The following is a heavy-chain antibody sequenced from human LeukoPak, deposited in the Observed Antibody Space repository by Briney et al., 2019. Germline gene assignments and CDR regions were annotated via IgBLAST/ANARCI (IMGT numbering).Heavy chain of an antibody. Sequence: GGSLRLSCAASGFTFDDYAMHWVRQAPGKGLEWVSGISWNSGSIGYADSVEGRFTISRDNAKNSLYLQMNSLRAEDTALYYCAKGQLYYYDSSGYYRAYYFDYWGQGTLVTVSS. V-gene: IGHV3-9*01. D-gene: IGHD3-22*01. CDR3: AKGQLYYYDSSGYYRAYYFDY. CDR1: GFTFDDYA. CDR2: ISWNSGSI. J-gene: IGHJ4*02.